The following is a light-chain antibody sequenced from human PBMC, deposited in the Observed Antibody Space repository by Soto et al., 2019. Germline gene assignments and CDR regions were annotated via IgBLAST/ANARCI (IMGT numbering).Light chain of an antibody. CDR3: QQYGSSLFT. V-gene: IGKV3-20*01. Sequence: EIVLTQSPGTLSLSPGERATLSCRASQSVTNSFLAWYQQKPGQATRLLIYGATSRATGIPDRFSGSGSGTDFTLTISRLEPEDFALYYCQQYGSSLFTFGGGTKVEIK. CDR2: GAT. J-gene: IGKJ4*01. CDR1: QSVTNSF.